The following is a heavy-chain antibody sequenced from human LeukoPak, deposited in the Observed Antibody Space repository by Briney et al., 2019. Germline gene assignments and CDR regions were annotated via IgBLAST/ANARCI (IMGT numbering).Heavy chain of an antibody. V-gene: IGHV1-18*01. CDR3: ARDAGGHYGMDV. Sequence: ASVKVSCKASGYTFTNYGISWVRQAPGQGLEWMGWISAYNGNTIYAQKLQGRVTMTTDTSTTTGYMELRSLRSDDTAVYYCARDAGGHYGMDVWGQGTTVTVSS. J-gene: IGHJ6*02. CDR1: GYTFTNYG. CDR2: ISAYNGNT.